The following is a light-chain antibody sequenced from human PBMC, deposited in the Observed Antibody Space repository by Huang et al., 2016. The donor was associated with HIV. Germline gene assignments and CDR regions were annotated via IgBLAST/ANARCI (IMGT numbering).Light chain of an antibody. V-gene: IGKV4-1*01. CDR3: QQYFDVPWT. CDR1: QSLLFRSNNKNY. CDR2: WAA. Sequence: IVMTQSPDSLAVSLGETATINCKSSQSLLFRSNNKNYLAWYQQKPGQPPTLLMSWAATRGSGVPSRFSGGGSGTDFTLTISSRQAEDVAVYFCQQYFDVPWTFGRGTKVEIK. J-gene: IGKJ1*01.